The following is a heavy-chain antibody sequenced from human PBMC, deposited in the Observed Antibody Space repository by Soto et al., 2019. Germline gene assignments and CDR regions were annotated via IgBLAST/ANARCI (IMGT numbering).Heavy chain of an antibody. CDR3: ARVSCSGGSCYSQNDFDY. CDR1: GYTFTSYD. Sequence: ASVKVSCKASGYTFTSYDINWVRQATGQGLEWMGWMNPNSGNTGYAQKFQGRVTMTRNTSISTAYMELSSLRSEDTAVYYCARVSCSGGSCYSQNDFDYWGQGTLVTVSS. CDR2: MNPNSGNT. V-gene: IGHV1-8*01. J-gene: IGHJ4*02. D-gene: IGHD2-15*01.